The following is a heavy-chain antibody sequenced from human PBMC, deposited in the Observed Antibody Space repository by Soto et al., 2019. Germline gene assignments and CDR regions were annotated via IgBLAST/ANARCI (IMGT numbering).Heavy chain of an antibody. D-gene: IGHD6-19*01. V-gene: IGHV2-5*02. Sequence: QITLKESGPTLVKPTQTLTLTCTFSGFSLSSTRMAVGWIRQPPGKALEWLALIYWDDDKRYSPFLNSRLTITTDTSKNEVVLTMSNMDPVDTARYYCAHIVVAGLGYYFDYWGQGTLVTVS. CDR2: IYWDDDK. J-gene: IGHJ4*02. CDR1: GFSLSSTRMA. CDR3: AHIVVAGLGYYFDY.